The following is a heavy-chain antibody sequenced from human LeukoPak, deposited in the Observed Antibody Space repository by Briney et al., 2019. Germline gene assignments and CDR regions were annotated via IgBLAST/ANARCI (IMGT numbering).Heavy chain of an antibody. V-gene: IGHV3-66*02. CDR1: GFTVSSNY. CDR2: IYSGGST. D-gene: IGHD3-22*01. CDR3: ASARQYYYDSSGYDY. Sequence: GGSLRLSCAASGFTVSSNYMSWVRQAPGKGLELVSVIYSGGSTYYADSVKGRFTISRDNSKNTLYLQMNSLRAEDTAVYYCASARQYYYDSSGYDYWGQGTLVTVSS. J-gene: IGHJ4*02.